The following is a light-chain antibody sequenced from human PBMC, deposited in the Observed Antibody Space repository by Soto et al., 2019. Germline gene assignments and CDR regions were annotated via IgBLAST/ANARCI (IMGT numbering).Light chain of an antibody. CDR1: QILLYNNTYNY. J-gene: IGKJ5*01. Sequence: AIPQSPLTLPVTAGEPASISCRSSQILLYNNTYNYLDWYVQMPGQSPQLLIYFGSNRAPGVPDRFSGSGSGTDFTLKINRVEAEDVGTYYCMQARQSLTSCQRTRQEIK. CDR3: MQARQSLT. V-gene: IGKV2-28*01. CDR2: FGS.